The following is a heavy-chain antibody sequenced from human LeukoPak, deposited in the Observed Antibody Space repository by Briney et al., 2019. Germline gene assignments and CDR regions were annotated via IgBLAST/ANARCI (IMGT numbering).Heavy chain of an antibody. Sequence: GGSLRLSCAASGFTFSSYAMHWVRQAPGKGLEWVAVISYDGSNKYADSVKGRFTISRDNSKNTLYLQMNSLRAEDTAVYYCAKDVSGDGYILDLWGRGTLVTVSS. CDR3: AKDVSGDGYILDL. J-gene: IGHJ2*01. CDR2: ISYDGSNK. V-gene: IGHV3-30-3*01. CDR1: GFTFSSYA. D-gene: IGHD5-24*01.